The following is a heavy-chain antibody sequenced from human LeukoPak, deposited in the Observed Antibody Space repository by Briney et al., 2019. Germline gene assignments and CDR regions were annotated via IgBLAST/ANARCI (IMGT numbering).Heavy chain of an antibody. CDR3: ATAGITFGGVADY. D-gene: IGHD3-16*01. CDR1: GFTFSRYW. V-gene: IGHV3-74*01. J-gene: IGHJ4*01. CDR2: TYSDGSST. Sequence: GVSLRLSCSASGFTFSRYWMHWLRQAPGKGLVWVSRTYSDGSSTTYADSVKGRFTIYRDNGKNTLYLQMKSLTGEDTAVYYCATAGITFGGVADYWGQGTLVTVSA.